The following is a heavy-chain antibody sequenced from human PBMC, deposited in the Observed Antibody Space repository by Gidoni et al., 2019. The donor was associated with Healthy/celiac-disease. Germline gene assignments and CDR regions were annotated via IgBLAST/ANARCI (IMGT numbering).Heavy chain of an antibody. J-gene: IGHJ4*02. CDR3: AKLGLAAAGTIDY. D-gene: IGHD6-13*01. Sequence: QVQLVESGGGVAQPGRSLRLSCAASGFTFSSYGMHWVRQAPGKGLEWVAVISYDGSNKYYADSVKGRFTISRDNSKNTLYLQMNSLRAEDTAVYYCAKLGLAAAGTIDYWGQGTLVTVSS. CDR2: ISYDGSNK. CDR1: GFTFSSYG. V-gene: IGHV3-30*18.